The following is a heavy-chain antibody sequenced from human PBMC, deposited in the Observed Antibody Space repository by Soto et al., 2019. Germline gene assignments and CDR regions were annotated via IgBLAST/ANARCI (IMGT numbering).Heavy chain of an antibody. V-gene: IGHV4-59*01. J-gene: IGHJ4*02. CDR2: IYYSGST. Sequence: QVQLQESGPRLLKPSETLSLTCTVSGGSISYYYWSWIRQSPGKGLEWIGYIYYSGSTDYNPSLKSRVTISVETSKTQFSLKLNSVTTADTAVYYCASEGACTGNTCYVGYFDYWGQGALVTVSS. CDR3: ASEGACTGNTCYVGYFDY. D-gene: IGHD2-2*01. CDR1: GGSISYYY.